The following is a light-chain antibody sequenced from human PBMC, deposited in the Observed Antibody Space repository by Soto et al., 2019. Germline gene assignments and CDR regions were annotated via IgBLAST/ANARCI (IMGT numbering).Light chain of an antibody. Sequence: AIRMTQSPSSFSASAGDRVTITCRGSQGISTNLAWYQQKPGKAPKLLIYASSTLQSGVPSRFSGSGSGTDFTLTISCLQSEDFATYYCQHYYSYPPAFGQGTKVEIK. CDR1: QGISTN. CDR2: ASS. CDR3: QHYYSYPPA. J-gene: IGKJ1*01. V-gene: IGKV1-8*01.